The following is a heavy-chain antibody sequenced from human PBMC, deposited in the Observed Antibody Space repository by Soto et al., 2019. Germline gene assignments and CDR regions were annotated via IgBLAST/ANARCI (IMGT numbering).Heavy chain of an antibody. CDR1: GGTFSSYA. CDR3: ARVRWELPSRGMGV. V-gene: IGHV1-69*06. Sequence: SVKVSCKASGGTFSSYAISWVRQAPGQGLEWMGGIIPIFGTANYAQKFQGRVTITADKSTSTAYMELSSLRSEDTAVYYCARVRWELPSRGMGVRGQRTTFTVSS. CDR2: IIPIFGTA. J-gene: IGHJ6*02. D-gene: IGHD1-26*01.